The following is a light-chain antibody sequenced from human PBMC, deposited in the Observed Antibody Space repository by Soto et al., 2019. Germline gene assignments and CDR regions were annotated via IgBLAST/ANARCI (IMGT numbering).Light chain of an antibody. J-gene: IGLJ7*01. CDR3: ATWDDSLNGAV. CDR1: RSNVGSNN. Sequence: QSVLTQPPSASGTPGQRVTISWSGTRSNVGSNNVNWYQQLPGTAPKLLIYSNNRRPSGVPDRFSGSKSGTSASLAISGLQSEDEADYYCATWDDSLNGAVFGGGTQLTVL. V-gene: IGLV1-44*01. CDR2: SNN.